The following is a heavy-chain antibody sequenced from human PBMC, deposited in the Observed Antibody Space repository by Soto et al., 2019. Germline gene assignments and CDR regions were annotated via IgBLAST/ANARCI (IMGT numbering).Heavy chain of an antibody. J-gene: IGHJ4*02. CDR3: AWGKGWLRFTSPSH. Sequence: EVQLVESGGGLVQPGGSLRLSCATSGFRFDDAHMTWVRLAPGEGLEWVANINFDATEKQYVDSARGRFSISRDNTQRSVFLQMNSLRAEDTAVYYCAWGKGWLRFTSPSHWGQGTLVTVSS. CDR2: INFDATEK. V-gene: IGHV3-7*03. CDR1: GFRFDDAH. D-gene: IGHD5-12*01.